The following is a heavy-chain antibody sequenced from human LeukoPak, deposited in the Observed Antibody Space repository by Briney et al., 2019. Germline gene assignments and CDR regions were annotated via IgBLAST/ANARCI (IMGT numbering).Heavy chain of an antibody. CDR3: ARGQYGDYGSDWFDP. J-gene: IGHJ5*02. CDR1: GYTFTSYD. Sequence: ASVKVSCKASGYTFTSYDINWVRQAPGQGLEWMGWINPNSGGTNYAQKFQGWVTMTRDTSISAAYMELSRLRSDDTAVYYCARGQYGDYGSDWFDPWGQGTLVTVSS. V-gene: IGHV1-2*04. CDR2: INPNSGGT. D-gene: IGHD4-17*01.